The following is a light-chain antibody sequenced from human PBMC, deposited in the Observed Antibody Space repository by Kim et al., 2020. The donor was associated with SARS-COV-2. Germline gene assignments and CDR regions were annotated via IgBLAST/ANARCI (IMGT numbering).Light chain of an antibody. J-gene: IGLJ3*02. Sequence: QSALSQPACVSGSPGQSITISCTGTSSDVGAYNYVAWYQHHPGKAPKVVIYDVTKRPSGVSNRFSGSKSGNTASLTISGLQAEDEADYYCSSHTSSSTWVFGGGTQLTVL. CDR1: SSDVGAYNY. V-gene: IGLV2-14*03. CDR2: DVT. CDR3: SSHTSSSTWV.